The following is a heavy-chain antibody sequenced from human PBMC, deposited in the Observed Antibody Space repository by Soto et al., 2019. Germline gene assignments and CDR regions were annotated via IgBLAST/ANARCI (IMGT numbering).Heavy chain of an antibody. CDR1: GFTFSSYA. D-gene: IGHD3-3*01. V-gene: IGHV3-30-3*01. J-gene: IGHJ4*02. CDR3: ARDKRDVRFLEWSYYFDY. Sequence: QVQLVESGGGVVQPGRSLRLSCAASGFTFSSYAMHWVRQAPGKGLEWVAVISYDGSNKYYADSVKGRFTISRDNSKNRLYLQRNRLRAEDTAGYYCARDKRDVRFLEWSYYFDYWGQGTLVTVSS. CDR2: ISYDGSNK.